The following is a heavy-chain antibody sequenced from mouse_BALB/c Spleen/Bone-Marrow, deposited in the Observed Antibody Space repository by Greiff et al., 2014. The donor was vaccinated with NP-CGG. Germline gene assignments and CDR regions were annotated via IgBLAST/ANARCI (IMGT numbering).Heavy chain of an antibody. CDR3: ARYPYGYTATFDY. CDR2: IDPANGNT. V-gene: IGHV14-3*02. J-gene: IGHJ2*01. CDR1: GFNIKDTY. D-gene: IGHD1-2*01. Sequence: EVKLQESGAELVKPGASVKLSCTASGFNIKDTYMHWVKQRPEQGLEWIGRIDPANGNTKYDPKFQGKATITAGTSSNTAYLQLSSLTSEDTAVYYCARYPYGYTATFDYWGQGTTLTVSS.